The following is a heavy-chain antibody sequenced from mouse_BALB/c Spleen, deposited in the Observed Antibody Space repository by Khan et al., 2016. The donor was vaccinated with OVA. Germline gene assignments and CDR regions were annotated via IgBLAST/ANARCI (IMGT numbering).Heavy chain of an antibody. D-gene: IGHD2-1*01. J-gene: IGHJ1*01. CDR2: INPYNDGI. Sequence: QLVQSGPELVKPGASVKMSCKASGYTFTSYVMHWVKQKPGQGLEWIGYINPYNDGIKYNEKFKGKATLTSDKSSSTAYMELSSLTSEDSAVYYCERGGYYGNWYFDIGGAGTTVTVSS. CDR1: GYTFTSYV. CDR3: ERGGYYGNWYFDI. V-gene: IGHV1S136*01.